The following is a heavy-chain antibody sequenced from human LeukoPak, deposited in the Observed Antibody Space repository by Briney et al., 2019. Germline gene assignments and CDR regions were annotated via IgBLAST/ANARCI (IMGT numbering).Heavy chain of an antibody. J-gene: IGHJ5*02. CDR3: AFEGPVSGYAFDP. CDR1: GESFSEYY. V-gene: IGHV4-34*01. CDR2: INHSGGT. Sequence: SETLSLTCAVYGESFSEYYWSWIRQPPGKGLEWIGQINHSGGTNYHPSLKTRVTISLDTSKNQVSLKLRSVTAADTAVYYCAFEGPVSGYAFDPWGQGALVAVSP. D-gene: IGHD5-12*01.